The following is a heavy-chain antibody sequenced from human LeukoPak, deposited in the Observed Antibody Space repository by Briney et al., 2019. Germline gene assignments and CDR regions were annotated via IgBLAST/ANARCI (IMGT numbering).Heavy chain of an antibody. CDR1: GGSFSGYY. V-gene: IGHV4-34*01. J-gene: IGHJ1*01. CDR2: INHSGST. D-gene: IGHD1-26*01. CDR3: ARMGATASFFQH. Sequence: SETLSLTCAVYGGSFSGYYWSWIRQPPGKELEWIGEINHSGSTNYNPSLKSRVTISVDTSKNQFSLKLSSVTAADTAVYYCARMGATASFFQHWGQGTLVTVSS.